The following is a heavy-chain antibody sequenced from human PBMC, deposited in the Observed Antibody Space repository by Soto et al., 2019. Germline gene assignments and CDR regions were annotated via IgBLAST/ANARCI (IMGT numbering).Heavy chain of an antibody. CDR1: GFSLRTTGVG. D-gene: IGHD3-16*01. J-gene: IGHJ4*02. V-gene: IGHV2-5*01. CDR2: IYWNDDK. CDR3: AHTWGLAFDY. Sequence: QITLKESGPTLVKPTQTLTLTCTYSGFSLRTTGVGVGWIRQPPGKALEWLGIIYWNDDKRDSPSLKSRFTLTRDISKSQVVLTMTYMDPVYTGTDYCAHTWGLAFDYWGQGTLVIVCS.